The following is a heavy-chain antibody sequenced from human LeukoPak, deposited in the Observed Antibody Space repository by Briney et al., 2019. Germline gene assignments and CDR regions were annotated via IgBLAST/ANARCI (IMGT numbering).Heavy chain of an antibody. CDR1: GYTFTNYY. V-gene: IGHV1-2*02. CDR2: INPDSGDT. D-gene: IGHD3-16*01. J-gene: IGHJ4*02. Sequence: ASVKVSGKASGYTFTNYYIHWVRQAPGQGLEWVGWINPDSGDTNYAQKLQGRVTVTRDTSIITAFMELSRLTSDDTAVYYCARVVSGGVIWAYWGQGTLVTVSS. CDR3: ARVVSGGVIWAY.